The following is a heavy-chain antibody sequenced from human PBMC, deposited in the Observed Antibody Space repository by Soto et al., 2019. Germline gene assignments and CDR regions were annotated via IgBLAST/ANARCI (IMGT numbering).Heavy chain of an antibody. CDR3: ARGQEVGAHFFDS. J-gene: IGHJ4*02. CDR1: GFTFSKFD. CDR2: IGISGDT. D-gene: IGHD2-15*01. Sequence: GGSLRLSCEASGFTFSKFDMHWVRQPTGKGLEWVSTIGISGDTYYAVSVKGRFTISRDNAKNSLSLQMNSLRAGDTALYFCARGQEVGAHFFDSWGQGTQVTSPQ. V-gene: IGHV3-13*04.